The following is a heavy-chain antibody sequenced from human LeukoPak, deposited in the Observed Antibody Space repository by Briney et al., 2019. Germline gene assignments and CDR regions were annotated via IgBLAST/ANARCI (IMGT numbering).Heavy chain of an antibody. J-gene: IGHJ4*02. D-gene: IGHD1-26*01. V-gene: IGHV3-30*18. CDR2: ISYDGSNK. CDR1: GFTFSSYG. CDR3: AKEWSYPGLFDY. Sequence: PGGSLRLSCAASGFTFSSYGMHWVRQAPGKGLEWVAVISYDGSNKYYADSVKGRFTISRDNSKNTLYLQMNSLRAEDTAVYYCAKEWSYPGLFDYWGQGTLVTVSS.